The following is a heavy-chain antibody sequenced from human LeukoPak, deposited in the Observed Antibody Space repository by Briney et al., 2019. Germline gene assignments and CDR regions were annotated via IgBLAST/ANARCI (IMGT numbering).Heavy chain of an antibody. J-gene: IGHJ3*02. CDR1: GGSISSYY. D-gene: IGHD3-10*01. CDR2: IYYSGST. Sequence: SETPSLTCTVSGGSISSYYWSWIRQPPGKGLEWIGYIYYSGSTNYNPSLKSRVTISVDTSKNQFSLKLSSVTAADTAVYYCARTPYGSGRRNAFDIWGQGTMVTVSS. CDR3: ARTPYGSGRRNAFDI. V-gene: IGHV4-59*01.